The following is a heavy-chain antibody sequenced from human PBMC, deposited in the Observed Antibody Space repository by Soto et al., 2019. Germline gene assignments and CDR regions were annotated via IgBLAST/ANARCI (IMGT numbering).Heavy chain of an antibody. CDR3: ARSGEMATIKDAFDI. CDR1: GGSISSGGYY. V-gene: IGHV4-31*03. J-gene: IGHJ3*02. D-gene: IGHD5-12*01. Sequence: SETLSLTCTVPGGSISSGGYYWSWIRQHPGKGLEWIGYIYYGGSTYYNPSLKSRVTISVDTSKNQFSLKLSSVTAADTAVYYCARSGEMATIKDAFDIWGQGTMVTVSS. CDR2: IYYGGST.